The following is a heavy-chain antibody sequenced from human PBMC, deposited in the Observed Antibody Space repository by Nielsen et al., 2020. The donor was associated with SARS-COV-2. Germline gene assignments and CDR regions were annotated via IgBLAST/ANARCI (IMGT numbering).Heavy chain of an antibody. CDR3: AKDRFGSGRPTFFDQ. J-gene: IGHJ4*02. CDR1: GFTISSYG. CDR2: IRNRGGRT. V-gene: IGHV3-23*01. Sequence: GESLKISCAASGFTISSYGMSWVRQVSGKGLEWLSEIRNRGGRTRYADSVKGRFTISRDSSKNTLYLQMNSLRVDDTAVYYCAKDRFGSGRPTFFDQWGLGTLVTVSS. D-gene: IGHD3-10*01.